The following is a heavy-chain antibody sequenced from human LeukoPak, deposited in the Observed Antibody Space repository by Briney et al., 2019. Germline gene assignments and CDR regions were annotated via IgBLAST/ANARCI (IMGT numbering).Heavy chain of an antibody. D-gene: IGHD3-22*01. CDR2: IYSNGIT. CDR1: GFTVRSNC. J-gene: IGHJ6*02. CDR3: SRNPGRYYDSSGYPHYYYYGMDV. V-gene: IGHV3-66*01. Sequence: GGSLRLSCAASGFTVRSNCMSWVRQAPGKGLEWVSVIYSNGITYYADSVKGRFTISRDNSKNTLYLQMNSLRAEDTAVYYCSRNPGRYYDSSGYPHYYYYGMDVWGQGTTVTVSS.